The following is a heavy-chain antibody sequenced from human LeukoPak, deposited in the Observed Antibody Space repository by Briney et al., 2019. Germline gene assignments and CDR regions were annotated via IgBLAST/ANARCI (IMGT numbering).Heavy chain of an antibody. V-gene: IGHV4-61*02. CDR3: ARDHYDYVWGSYSYYYYYMDV. J-gene: IGHJ6*03. CDR1: GGSISSGSYY. Sequence: PSETLSLTCTVSGGSISSGSYYWRWLRQPAGKGLEWLGRIYTSGSTNYNPSLKSRVTISVDTSKNQFSLKLSSVTAADTAVYYCARDHYDYVWGSYSYYYYYMDVWGKGTTVTVSS. D-gene: IGHD3-16*01. CDR2: IYTSGST.